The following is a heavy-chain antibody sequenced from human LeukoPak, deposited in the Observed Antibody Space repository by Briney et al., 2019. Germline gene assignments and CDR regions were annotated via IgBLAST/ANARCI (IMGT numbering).Heavy chain of an antibody. Sequence: ASVTVSCKASGYTFTSYDINWVRQATGQGLEWMGWMNPNSGNTGYAQKFQGRVTMTRNTSISTAYMELSSLRSEDTAVYYCARDVAARPFYYYGMDVWGQGTTVTVSS. D-gene: IGHD6-6*01. CDR1: GYTFTSYD. CDR3: ARDVAARPFYYYGMDV. V-gene: IGHV1-8*01. J-gene: IGHJ6*02. CDR2: MNPNSGNT.